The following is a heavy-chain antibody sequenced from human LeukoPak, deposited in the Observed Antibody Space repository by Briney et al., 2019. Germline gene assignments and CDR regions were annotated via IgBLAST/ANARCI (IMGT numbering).Heavy chain of an antibody. J-gene: IGHJ3*02. V-gene: IGHV4-59*01. Sequence: KPSETLSLTCTVSGGSISSYYWSWIRQPPGKGLEWIGYIYYSGSTNYNPSLKSRVTISVDTSKNQFSLKLSSVTAADTAVYYCARSIEMARIRVAFDIWGQGTMVTVSS. D-gene: IGHD5-24*01. CDR2: IYYSGST. CDR1: GGSISSYY. CDR3: ARSIEMARIRVAFDI.